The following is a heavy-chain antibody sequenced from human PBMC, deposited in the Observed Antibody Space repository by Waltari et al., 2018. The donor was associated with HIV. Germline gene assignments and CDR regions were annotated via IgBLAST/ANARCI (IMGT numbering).Heavy chain of an antibody. J-gene: IGHJ6*02. CDR2: IYYSGRT. D-gene: IGHD3-16*01. CDR1: GGSISSSSYY. CDR3: AVLGVWGRYGMDV. Sequence: QLQLQESGPGLLQPSETLSLTCTVSGGSISSSSYYWGWIRQPPGKGLEWIGSIYYSGRTYYNPSLKSRVTISVDTSKNQFSLKLSSVTAADTAVYYCAVLGVWGRYGMDVWGQGTTVTVSS. V-gene: IGHV4-39*01.